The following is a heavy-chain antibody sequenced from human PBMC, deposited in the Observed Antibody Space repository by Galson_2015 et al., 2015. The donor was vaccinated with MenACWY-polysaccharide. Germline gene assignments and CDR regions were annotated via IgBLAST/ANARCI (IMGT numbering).Heavy chain of an antibody. CDR3: ARGGCGSGGSYVIDY. CDR1: GYIFTGHN. D-gene: IGHD2-15*01. J-gene: IGHJ4*02. V-gene: IGHV1-3*04. CDR2: ISTGGGHT. Sequence: SLRLSCEASGYIFTGHNIHWVRQAPGQGLEWVGWISTGGGHTKYAHYLQGRFTFTSDTSETTAYMQMNSLRAEDTAVYYCARGGCGSGGSYVIDYWGQGTLVTVSS.